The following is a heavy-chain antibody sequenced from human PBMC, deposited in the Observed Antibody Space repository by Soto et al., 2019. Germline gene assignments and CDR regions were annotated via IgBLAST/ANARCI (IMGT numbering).Heavy chain of an antibody. CDR1: GFTFSSYA. Sequence: GGSLRLSCAASGFTFSSYAMSWVRQAPGKGLEWVSAISGSGGSTYYADSVKGRFTISRDNSKNTLYLQMNSLRAEDTAVYYCATDSPSYYHFWRGGYYGMDVWGQGTTVTVSS. CDR3: ATDSPSYYHFWRGGYYGMDV. CDR2: ISGSGGST. D-gene: IGHD3-3*01. V-gene: IGHV3-23*01. J-gene: IGHJ6*02.